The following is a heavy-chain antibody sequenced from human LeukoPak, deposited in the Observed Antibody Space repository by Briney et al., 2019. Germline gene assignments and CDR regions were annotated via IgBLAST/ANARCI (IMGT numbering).Heavy chain of an antibody. CDR3: ARNYYDSSGYYLFDAFDI. CDR2: IYYTGST. Sequence: SETLSLTCTVSGDSFSSGYYYWIWIRHPPGKGLEWIGNIYYTGSTNYNPSLKSRVTISVDTSKNQSSLKLNSVTAADMAVYYCARNYYDSSGYYLFDAFDIWGKGTMVTVSS. V-gene: IGHV4-61*01. D-gene: IGHD3-22*01. CDR1: GDSFSSGYYY. J-gene: IGHJ3*02.